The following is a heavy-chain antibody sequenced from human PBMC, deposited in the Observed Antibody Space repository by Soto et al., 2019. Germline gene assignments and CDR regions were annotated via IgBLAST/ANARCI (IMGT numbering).Heavy chain of an antibody. CDR3: ARQNQPQAGDYYYYGMDV. Sequence: QVHLAESGGGVVQPGRSLRLSCAASEFTFSTFAVHWVRQAPGKGLEWVAVISKDGSNIYYADSVKGRFTISRDNSKKTLYLQMRGLRAEDTAVYYCARQNQPQAGDYYYYGMDVWGQGTTVIVSS. CDR2: ISKDGSNI. V-gene: IGHV3-30-3*01. CDR1: EFTFSTFA. J-gene: IGHJ6*02. D-gene: IGHD2-2*01.